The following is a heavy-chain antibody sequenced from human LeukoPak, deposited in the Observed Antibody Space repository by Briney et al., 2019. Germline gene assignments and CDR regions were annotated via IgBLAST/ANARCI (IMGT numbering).Heavy chain of an antibody. J-gene: IGHJ4*02. CDR3: AREIQAPGKTHAY. CDR1: GFTFSNDW. V-gene: IGHV3-74*01. Sequence: GGSLRLSCAASGFTFSNDWMHWVRQVPGKGLVWVSRMNDDGSGTFYADSVKGRFTISRDNAKNTLYLQMDSLRADDPALYYCAREIQAPGKTHAYWGQGTLVTVSS. CDR2: MNDDGSGT.